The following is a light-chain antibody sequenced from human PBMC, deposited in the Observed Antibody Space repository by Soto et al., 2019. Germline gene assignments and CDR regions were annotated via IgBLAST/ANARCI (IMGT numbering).Light chain of an antibody. CDR3: AAWDGSLNGWV. CDR2: NND. CDR1: NSNIGSNT. J-gene: IGLJ3*02. V-gene: IGLV1-44*01. Sequence: QSVLTQAPSASGTPGQRVTISCSGRNSNIGSNTVSWYQQVPGTAPKVLIYNNDQRPSGVPDRLSGSKSGTSASLAIGGLQSEDEADYYCAAWDGSLNGWVFGGGTKVTVL.